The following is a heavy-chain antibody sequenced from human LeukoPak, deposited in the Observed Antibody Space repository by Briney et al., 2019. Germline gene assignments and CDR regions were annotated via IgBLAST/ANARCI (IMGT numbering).Heavy chain of an antibody. CDR3: AKDYSTLPSFGEPPLGY. D-gene: IGHD3-10*01. J-gene: IGHJ4*02. Sequence: PGRSLRLSCAASGFTFRSCLMHWVRQAPGKGLEWVAVISYDGSNKYCADSVKGRFTISRDNSKNTLYLQMNSLRAEDTAVYYCAKDYSTLPSFGEPPLGYWGQGTLVTVSS. V-gene: IGHV3-30*18. CDR2: ISYDGSNK. CDR1: GFTFRSCL.